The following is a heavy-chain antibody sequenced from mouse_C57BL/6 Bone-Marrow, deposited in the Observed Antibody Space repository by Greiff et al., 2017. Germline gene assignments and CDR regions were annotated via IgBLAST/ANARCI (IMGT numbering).Heavy chain of an antibody. D-gene: IGHD3-2*02. CDR3: ARFRSSWFAY. J-gene: IGHJ3*01. V-gene: IGHV1-81*01. CDR1: GYTFTSYG. CDR2: IYPRSGNT. Sequence: QVQLQQSGAELARPGASVKLSCKASGYTFTSYGISWVKQRTGQGLEWIGDIYPRSGNTYYNEKFKGKATLTADKSSSTAYMELRSLTSEDSAVYFCARFRSSWFAYWGQGTLVTVSA.